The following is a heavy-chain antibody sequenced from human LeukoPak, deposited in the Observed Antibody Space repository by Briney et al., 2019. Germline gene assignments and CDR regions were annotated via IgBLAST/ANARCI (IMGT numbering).Heavy chain of an antibody. D-gene: IGHD1-7*01. V-gene: IGHV3-30*04. CDR1: GFTFDTYN. J-gene: IGHJ6*03. CDR3: ARSNWNYVYYYYYMDV. Sequence: GGSLRLSCAASGFTFDTYNFNWVRQAPGKGLEWVAVISYDGSNKYYADSVKGRFTISRDNSKKTLYVQMNSLRAEDTAVYYCARSNWNYVYYYYYMDVWGKGTTVTVSS. CDR2: ISYDGSNK.